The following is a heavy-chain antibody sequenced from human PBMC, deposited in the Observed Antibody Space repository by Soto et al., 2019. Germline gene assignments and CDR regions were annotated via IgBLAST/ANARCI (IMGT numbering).Heavy chain of an antibody. J-gene: IGHJ4*02. V-gene: IGHV1-69*13. CDR2: IIPIFGTA. Sequence: GASVKVSCKASGGTFSSYAISWVRQAPGQGLEWMGGIIPIFGTANYAQKFQGRVTITADESTSTAYMELSSLRSEDTAVYYCAVEYTAMATGYFDYWGQGTLVTVYS. CDR1: GGTFSSYA. CDR3: AVEYTAMATGYFDY. D-gene: IGHD5-18*01.